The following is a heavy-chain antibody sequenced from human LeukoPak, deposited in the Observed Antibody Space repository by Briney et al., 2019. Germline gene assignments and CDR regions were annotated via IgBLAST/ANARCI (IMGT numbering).Heavy chain of an antibody. D-gene: IGHD5-18*01. CDR2: IHPGGTI. J-gene: IGHJ4*02. CDR3: ARGGDTAKGGDS. V-gene: IGHV4-31*03. CDR1: GGFISGSGYY. Sequence: SETLSLTCTVSGGFISGSGYYWTWTRQHPGEGLEWLGFIHPGGTIYYNPSLSGRLTISADTSKNQMSLKLSSVTAADTAVYYCARGGDTAKGGDSWGQGTLVIVSS.